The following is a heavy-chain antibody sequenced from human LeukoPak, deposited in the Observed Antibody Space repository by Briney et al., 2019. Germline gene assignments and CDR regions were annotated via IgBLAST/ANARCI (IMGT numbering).Heavy chain of an antibody. D-gene: IGHD3-10*01. CDR3: ARESRSGTNWFFAL. J-gene: IGHJ2*01. Sequence: GESLRLSCAASGFIVTTNYMSWVRQAPGKGLEWVSVIYYDGRTYYADSVKGRFTISRDSSKNTLSLQMNSLRAEDTAMYYCARESRSGTNWFFALWGRGTLVTVSS. CDR1: GFIVTTNY. V-gene: IGHV3-53*01. CDR2: IYYDGRT.